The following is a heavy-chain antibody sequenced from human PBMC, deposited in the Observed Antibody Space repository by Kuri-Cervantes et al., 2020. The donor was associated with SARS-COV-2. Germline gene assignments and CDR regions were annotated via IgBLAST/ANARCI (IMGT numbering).Heavy chain of an antibody. CDR2: INPNSGGT. Sequence: ASVKVSGKASGYTFTGYYMHWVRQAPGQGLEWMGWINPNSGGTNYAQKFQGRVTMTRDTSISTAYMELSRLRSDDTAVYYCASNSNYWYYGMDVWGQGTTVTVSS. CDR1: GYTFTGYY. J-gene: IGHJ6*02. V-gene: IGHV1-2*02. CDR3: ASNSNYWYYGMDV. D-gene: IGHD4-11*01.